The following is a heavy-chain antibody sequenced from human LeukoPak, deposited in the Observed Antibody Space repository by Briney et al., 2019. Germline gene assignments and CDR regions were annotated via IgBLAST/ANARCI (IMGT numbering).Heavy chain of an antibody. J-gene: IGHJ4*02. CDR3: ARHIAAAGPGFDY. CDR1: GFTFSSYW. D-gene: IGHD6-13*01. CDR2: INSDGSRT. V-gene: IGHV3-74*01. Sequence: GGSLRLSCAASGFTFSSYWMHWVRQAPGKGLVWVSRINSDGSRTSYADSVKGRFTISRDNAKNTLYLQMNSLRAEDTAVYYCARHIAAAGPGFDYWGQGTPVTVSS.